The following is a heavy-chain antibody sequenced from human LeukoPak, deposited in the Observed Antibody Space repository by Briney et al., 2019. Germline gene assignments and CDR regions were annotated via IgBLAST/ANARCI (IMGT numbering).Heavy chain of an antibody. Sequence: PGGSLRLSCAACGFTFSTYAMNWVRQAPGRGLEWVSTLSGNGGSTYYADSVKGRFTISRDNSKNTLYLQMNSLKGEDTAVYYCAKSRRLYGDFIDYWGRGTLVTVSS. J-gene: IGHJ4*02. CDR3: AKSRRLYGDFIDY. D-gene: IGHD4-17*01. V-gene: IGHV3-23*01. CDR1: GFTFSTYA. CDR2: LSGNGGST.